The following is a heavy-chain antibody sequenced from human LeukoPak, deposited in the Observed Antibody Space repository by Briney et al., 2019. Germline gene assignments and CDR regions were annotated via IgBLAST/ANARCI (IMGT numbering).Heavy chain of an antibody. J-gene: IGHJ4*02. CDR1: GFTFSSYG. CDR2: IWYDGSNK. Sequence: GRSLRLSCAASGFTFSSYGMHRVRQAPGKGLEWVAVIWYDGSNKYYADSVKGRFTISRDNSKNTLYLQMNSLRAEDTAVYYCARWGYDSSGYYFDYWGQGTLVTVSS. V-gene: IGHV3-33*01. CDR3: ARWGYDSSGYYFDY. D-gene: IGHD3-22*01.